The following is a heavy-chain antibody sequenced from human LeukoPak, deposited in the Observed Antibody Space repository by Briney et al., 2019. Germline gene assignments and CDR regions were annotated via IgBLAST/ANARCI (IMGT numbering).Heavy chain of an antibody. CDR1: GGSISSSSYY. CDR2: IYYSGST. J-gene: IGHJ4*02. Sequence: SETLSLTCTVSGGSISSSSYYWGWIRQPPGKGLEWIGSIYYSGSTYYNPSLKSRVTISVDTSKNQFSLKLSSVTAADTAVYYCARDRGNGWPVDYWGQGTLVTVSS. V-gene: IGHV4-39*07. CDR3: ARDRGNGWPVDY. D-gene: IGHD6-19*01.